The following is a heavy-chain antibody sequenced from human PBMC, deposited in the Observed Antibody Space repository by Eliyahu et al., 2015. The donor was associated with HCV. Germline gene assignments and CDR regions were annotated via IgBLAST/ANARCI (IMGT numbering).Heavy chain of an antibody. CDR1: GFTFSSYT. V-gene: IGHV3-21*01. CDR3: ARGAGTGSWLTDY. Sequence: EVQLVESGGGLVKPGGSLRLSCAASGFTFSSYTMNWVRQAPGKGLQWVSFITRSSDYMDYADSVKGRFTISRDNAKNSLFLQMHSLGDEDTAVYYCARGAGTGSWLTDYWGQGTLVTVSS. D-gene: IGHD1-1*01. J-gene: IGHJ4*02. CDR2: ITRSSDYM.